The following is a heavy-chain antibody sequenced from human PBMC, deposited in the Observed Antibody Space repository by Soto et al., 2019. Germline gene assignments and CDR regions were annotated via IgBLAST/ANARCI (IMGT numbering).Heavy chain of an antibody. V-gene: IGHV1-2*02. CDR2: INPNSGGT. Sequence: ASGKVSCKASGYTFTGYYMHWVRQAPGQGLEWMGWINPNSGGTNYAQKFQGRVTMTRDTSISTAYMELSRLRSDDTAVYYCATIPAALYYYYGMDVWGQGTTVTVSS. CDR1: GYTFTGYY. D-gene: IGHD2-2*01. CDR3: ATIPAALYYYYGMDV. J-gene: IGHJ6*02.